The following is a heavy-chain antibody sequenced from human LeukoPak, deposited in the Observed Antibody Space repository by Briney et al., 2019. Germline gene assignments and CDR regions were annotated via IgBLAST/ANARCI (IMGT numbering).Heavy chain of an antibody. CDR1: GYTFTSYG. J-gene: IGHJ4*02. V-gene: IGHV1-18*01. CDR3: ATTEGYYGGNSRQG. CDR2: ISAYNGNT. Sequence: ASVKVSCKASGYTFTSYGISWVRQAPGQGLEWMGWISAYNGNTNYAQKLQGRVTMTTDTSTSTAYMELSSLRSEDTAVYYCATTEGYYGGNSRQGWGQGTLVTVSS. D-gene: IGHD4-17*01.